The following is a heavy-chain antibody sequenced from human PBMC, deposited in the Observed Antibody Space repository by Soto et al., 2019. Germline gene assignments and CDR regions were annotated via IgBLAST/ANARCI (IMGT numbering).Heavy chain of an antibody. Sequence: QVQLVQSGAEVKKPGSSVKLSCKVSGGTFLSYAISWVRQSPGRGLEWMGGIIPVFGTANYTQQFQGSVTITADKSTSTAYMELSSLRSEDSALYECARGRVPTYSTAFDYWGQGTRVTVSS. CDR2: IIPVFGTA. D-gene: IGHD2-21*01. V-gene: IGHV1-69*06. CDR1: GGTFLSYA. CDR3: ARGRVPTYSTAFDY. J-gene: IGHJ4*02.